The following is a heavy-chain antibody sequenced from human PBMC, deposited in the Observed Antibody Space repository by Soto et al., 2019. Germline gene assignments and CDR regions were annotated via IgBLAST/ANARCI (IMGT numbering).Heavy chain of an antibody. J-gene: IGHJ6*02. CDR2: IKQDGSEK. V-gene: IGHV3-7*05. CDR1: GFTFSSYW. Sequence: EVQLVESGGGLVQPGGSLRLSCAASGFTFSSYWMSWVRQAPGKGLEWVANIKQDGSEKYYVDSVKGRFTISRDNANNSRYLQMNSLRAEDTAVYYCARDPQKVYFYYCGMDVWGQGTTVTVSS. CDR3: ARDPQKVYFYYCGMDV.